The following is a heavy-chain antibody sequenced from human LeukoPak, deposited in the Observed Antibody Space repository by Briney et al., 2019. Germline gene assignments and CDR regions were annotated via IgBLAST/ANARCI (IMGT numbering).Heavy chain of an antibody. CDR3: AREGYGAHYFDY. CDR1: GFTFRNYA. Sequence: GGSLRLSCAASGFTFRNYAMHWVRQAPGKGLEWVAVISYDGSNKYYADSVKGRFTISRDNSKNTLYLQMNSLRAEDTAMYYCAREGYGAHYFDYWGQGTLVTVSS. D-gene: IGHD4-17*01. CDR2: ISYDGSNK. J-gene: IGHJ4*02. V-gene: IGHV3-30-3*01.